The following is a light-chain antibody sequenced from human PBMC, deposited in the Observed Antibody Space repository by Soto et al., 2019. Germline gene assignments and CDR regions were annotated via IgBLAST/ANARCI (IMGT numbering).Light chain of an antibody. CDR2: GAS. V-gene: IGKV3D-15*01. J-gene: IGKJ5*01. CDR1: QSVSSN. Sequence: DILMTQSPSTLSVSVGDRATISCRAGQSVSSNVAWYQQKPGQAPRLLIYGASSRATGIPDRFSGSGSGTEFTLTISSLQSEDFAVYYCQQYSNWPSITFGQGTRLEIK. CDR3: QQYSNWPSIT.